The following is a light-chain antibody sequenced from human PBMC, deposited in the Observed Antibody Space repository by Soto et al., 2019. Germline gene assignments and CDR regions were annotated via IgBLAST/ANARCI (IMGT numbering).Light chain of an antibody. CDR3: CSYAGGVTFV. CDR1: SSDVGNYNL. J-gene: IGLJ1*01. CDR2: EGS. Sequence: QSALTQPASVSGSPGQSITISCTGTSSDVGNYNLVSWFQQHPVKAPKLMIYEGSKRPSGVSNRFSGSKSGNTASLTISGLQAEDEADYYCCSYAGGVTFVFGIGTKVTVL. V-gene: IGLV2-23*03.